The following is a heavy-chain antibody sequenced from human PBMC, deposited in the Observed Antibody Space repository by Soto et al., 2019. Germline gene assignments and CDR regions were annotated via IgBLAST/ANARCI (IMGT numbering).Heavy chain of an antibody. CDR3: ARGSIVVVPAAYYYYYYMDV. V-gene: IGHV4-34*01. CDR2: INHSGST. CDR1: GGSFSGYY. D-gene: IGHD2-2*01. J-gene: IGHJ6*03. Sequence: QVQLQQWRAGLLKPSETLSLTCAVYGGSFSGYYWSWIRQPPGKGLEWIGEINHSGSTNYNPSLKSRVTIAVDTSKNQFSLKLSSVTAADTAVYYCARGSIVVVPAAYYYYYYMDVWGKGTTVTVSS.